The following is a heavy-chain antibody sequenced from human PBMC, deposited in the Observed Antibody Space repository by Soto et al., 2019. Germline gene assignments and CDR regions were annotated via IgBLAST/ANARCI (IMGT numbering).Heavy chain of an antibody. V-gene: IGHV4-59*12. CDR2: ISYSGST. Sequence: SETLSLTCAVSGGSISNYYWSWIRQPPGKGLEWIGYISYSGSTNYNPSLKSRVTISVDTSKKQFSLKLSSVNAAETAVYYCASQLGYDILTGYSPVDYWGQGTLVTVSS. D-gene: IGHD3-9*01. CDR3: ASQLGYDILTGYSPVDY. CDR1: GGSISNYY. J-gene: IGHJ4*02.